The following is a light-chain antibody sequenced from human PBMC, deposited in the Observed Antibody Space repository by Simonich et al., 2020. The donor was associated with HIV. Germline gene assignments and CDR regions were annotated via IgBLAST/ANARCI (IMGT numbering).Light chain of an antibody. J-gene: IGKJ1*01. CDR1: QSIDNW. Sequence: DIQMTQSPSTLSAHVGDRVTITCRASQSIDNWLAWYQQKPGKAPKLLVSEASSLQSGVPSRFSGSGSGAEFTLTISSLQAEDVAIYYCQEYYSTPPTFGQGTKVEIK. CDR2: EAS. V-gene: IGKV1-5*03. CDR3: QEYYSTPPT.